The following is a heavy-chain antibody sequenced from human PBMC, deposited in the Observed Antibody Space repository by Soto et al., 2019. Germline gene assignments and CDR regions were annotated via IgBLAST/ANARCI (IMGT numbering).Heavy chain of an antibody. CDR3: ACGEVVGHIMDI. D-gene: IGHD6-25*01. J-gene: IGHJ6*02. V-gene: IGHV4-39*01. CDR1: GGSLTSTTYF. CDR2: IFYSGNS. Sequence: SETLSLTCNVSGGSLTSTTYFWGWVRQPPGKGLEWIGRIFYSGNSYYNPSLKSRVTISVDTSKNQFSLRLRSVTAADAAVYFCACGEVVGHIMDIWGQGTTVTVSS.